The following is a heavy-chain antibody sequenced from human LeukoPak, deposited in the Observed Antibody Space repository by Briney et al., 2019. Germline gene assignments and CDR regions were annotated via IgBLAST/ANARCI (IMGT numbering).Heavy chain of an antibody. V-gene: IGHV3-30*04. Sequence: GGSLRLSCSASGFTFRSYTMHWVRQAPGKGLEWVAFISYDGSDKYYADSVKGRFTISRDYSKNTLYLQMNSLRAEDTAVYYCARGDGYNFFDYWGQGTLVTVSS. D-gene: IGHD5-24*01. CDR3: ARGDGYNFFDY. J-gene: IGHJ4*02. CDR1: GFTFRSYT. CDR2: ISYDGSDK.